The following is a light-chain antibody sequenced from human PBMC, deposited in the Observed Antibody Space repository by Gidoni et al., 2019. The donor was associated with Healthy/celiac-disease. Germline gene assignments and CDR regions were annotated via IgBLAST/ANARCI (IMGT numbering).Light chain of an antibody. V-gene: IGKV3-11*01. CDR1: QSVSSY. CDR3: QQRRSYT. Sequence: ELVLTQSPATLSLSPGESATLSCRASQSVSSYLAWYQQKPGQAPRLLIYDASNRATGIPARFSGSGSGTDFTLTISSLEPEDFAVYYCQQRRSYTFGQGTKLEIK. CDR2: DAS. J-gene: IGKJ2*01.